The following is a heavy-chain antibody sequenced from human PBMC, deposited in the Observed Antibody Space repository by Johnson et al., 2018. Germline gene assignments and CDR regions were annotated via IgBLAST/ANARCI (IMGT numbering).Heavy chain of an antibody. Sequence: EVQLVETGGGLVQPGGSLRLSCAASGFTFDDYAMHWVRQAPGKGLEWVSGISWNSGSIGYADSVKGRFTISRDNAKNSLYLQMNSLRAEDTALYYCAKDQGSYLEYFQHWGQGTLVTVSS. CDR2: ISWNSGSI. J-gene: IGHJ1*01. CDR1: GFTFDDYA. CDR3: AKDQGSYLEYFQH. V-gene: IGHV3-9*01. D-gene: IGHD1-26*01.